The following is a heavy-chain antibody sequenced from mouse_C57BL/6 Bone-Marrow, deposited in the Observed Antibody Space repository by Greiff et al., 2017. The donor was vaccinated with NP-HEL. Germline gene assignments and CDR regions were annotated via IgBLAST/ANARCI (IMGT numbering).Heavy chain of an antibody. V-gene: IGHV1-53*01. CDR2: INPSNGGT. D-gene: IGHD1-2*01. Sequence: VQLQQPGTELVKPGASVKLSCKASGYTFTSYWMHWVKQRPGQGLEWIGNINPSNGGTNYIEKFKSKATLTVDKSSSTAYMQLSSLTSEDSAVYYCARNGLLRPWYFDVWGTGTTVTVSS. J-gene: IGHJ1*03. CDR1: GYTFTSYW. CDR3: ARNGLLRPWYFDV.